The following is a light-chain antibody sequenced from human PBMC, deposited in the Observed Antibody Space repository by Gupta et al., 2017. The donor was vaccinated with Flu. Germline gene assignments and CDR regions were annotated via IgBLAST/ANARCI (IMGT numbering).Light chain of an antibody. V-gene: IGLV3-19*01. CDR2: GKN. Sequence: SSELTQDPAVSVALGQTVRITCQGDSLRSYYASWYQQKQGQDPVLVIYGKNNRPSGIPDRFSGSSSGNTASLTITGAQAEDESAYYCNSRDSSGNHWVFGGGTKLTVL. CDR1: SLRSYY. J-gene: IGLJ3*02. CDR3: NSRDSSGNHWV.